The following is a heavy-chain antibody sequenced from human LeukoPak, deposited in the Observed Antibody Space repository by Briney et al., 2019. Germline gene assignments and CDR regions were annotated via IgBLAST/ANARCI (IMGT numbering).Heavy chain of an antibody. CDR1: GFTFSSYA. CDR3: AKSRSTTGIAVAGLDY. V-gene: IGHV3-23*01. Sequence: GGSLRLSCVASGFTFSSYAMTWVRQAPGKGLEWVSSISISGGYTYYADPVKGRFTISRGSSKNTLYVQMNSLRAEDTAVYYCAKSRSTTGIAVAGLDYWGQGTLVTVSS. CDR2: ISISGGYT. D-gene: IGHD6-19*01. J-gene: IGHJ4*02.